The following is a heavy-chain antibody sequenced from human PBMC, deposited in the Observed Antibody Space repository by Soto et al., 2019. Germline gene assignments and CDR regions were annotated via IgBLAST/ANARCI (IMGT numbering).Heavy chain of an antibody. D-gene: IGHD6-6*01. CDR3: AKEMYPRKVLDSSSPWGDY. J-gene: IGHJ4*02. Sequence: QVQLVESGGGVAQPGRSLRLSCAVSGFTFSDYGMHWVRQAPGKGLEWVAVVSYDGSYKYYADSVKGRFTVSRDLSGNTLFLQMNSLRLEDTAIYFCAKEMYPRKVLDSSSPWGDYWGQGTLVAVSS. V-gene: IGHV3-30*18. CDR2: VSYDGSYK. CDR1: GFTFSDYG.